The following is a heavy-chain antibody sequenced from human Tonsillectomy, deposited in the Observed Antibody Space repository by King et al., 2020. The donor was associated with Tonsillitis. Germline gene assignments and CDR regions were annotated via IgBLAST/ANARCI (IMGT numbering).Heavy chain of an antibody. J-gene: IGHJ6*02. D-gene: IGHD4-11*01. CDR2: IRYDGSNT. V-gene: IGHV3-30*02. CDR3: AKGLVYSDCDYCANDDSDSGLDV. CDR1: GFTFSTYG. Sequence: VQLVESGGGVVQPGGSLSLSCAASGFTFSTYGMHWVRQAPGKGLEWVASIRYDGSNTYYADSVKGRFTISRDNSKNTLSLQMNTLRAEDTAVYYCAKGLVYSDCDYCANDDSDSGLDVGVQGTTVTVS.